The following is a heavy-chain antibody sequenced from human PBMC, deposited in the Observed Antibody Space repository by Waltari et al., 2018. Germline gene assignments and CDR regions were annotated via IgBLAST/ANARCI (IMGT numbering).Heavy chain of an antibody. CDR2: ISSSSSTK. J-gene: IGHJ4*02. CDR1: GFTFSSYS. D-gene: IGHD2-2*01. Sequence: EVQLVESGGGLVQPGGSLRLSCAASGFTFSSYSMNWVRQAPGKGLEWGSSISSSSSTKYYADSVKGRFTISRDNAKNSLYLKMNSLRAEDTAVYYCASSVVVPAAMTSPSDYWGQGTLVTVSS. CDR3: ASSVVVPAAMTSPSDY. V-gene: IGHV3-48*01.